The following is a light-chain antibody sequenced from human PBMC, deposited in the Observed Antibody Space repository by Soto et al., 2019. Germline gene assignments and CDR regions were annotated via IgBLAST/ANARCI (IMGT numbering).Light chain of an antibody. CDR3: QQDGSSPWT. V-gene: IGKV3-20*01. J-gene: IGKJ1*01. Sequence: ETVLTQSPGTLSLSPGERATLSCRASHTIRNNSLAWYRQKPGQAPRLLIYGASHRATGIADRFSGSGSGTDFTLIISRLEPEDFALYYCQQDGSSPWTFGQGTKVEIK. CDR1: HTIRNNS. CDR2: GAS.